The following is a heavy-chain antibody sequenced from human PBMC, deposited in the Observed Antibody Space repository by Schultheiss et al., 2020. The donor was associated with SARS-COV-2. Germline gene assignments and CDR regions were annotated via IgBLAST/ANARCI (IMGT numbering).Heavy chain of an antibody. D-gene: IGHD5-12*01. CDR3: ARDLRAVATGDIDI. J-gene: IGHJ3*02. CDR1: GYTFTSYG. CDR2: INPNSGGT. Sequence: ASVKVSCKASGYTFTSYGISWVRQAPGQGLEWMGWINPNSGGTNYAQKFQGRVTMTRDTSISTAYMELSRLRSDDTAVYYCARDLRAVATGDIDIWGQGTMVTVSS. V-gene: IGHV1-2*02.